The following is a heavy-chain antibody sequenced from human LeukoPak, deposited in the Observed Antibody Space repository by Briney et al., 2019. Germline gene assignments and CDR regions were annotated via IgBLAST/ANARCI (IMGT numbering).Heavy chain of an antibody. CDR2: IRYDGSNK. V-gene: IGHV3-30*02. J-gene: IGHJ4*02. D-gene: IGHD2-2*01. Sequence: PGGSLRLSCAASGFTFSSYGMHWVRQAPGKGLEWVAFIRYDGSNKYYADSVKGRFTISRDNSKNTLYLQMNSLRAEDTAVYYCAKGSDSSTSGGFDYWGQGTLVTVSS. CDR1: GFTFSSYG. CDR3: AKGSDSSTSGGFDY.